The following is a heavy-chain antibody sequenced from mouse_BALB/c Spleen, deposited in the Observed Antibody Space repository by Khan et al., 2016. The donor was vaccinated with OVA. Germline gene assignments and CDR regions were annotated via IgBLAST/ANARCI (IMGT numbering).Heavy chain of an antibody. CDR1: GFSLTNYG. J-gene: IGHJ4*01. Sequence: VELVESGPGLVAPSQSLSITCTTSGFSLTNYGVHWVRQPPGKGLEWLVAIWNDGSSTYYSAPNSRLTIIKENTKNQVILKKNSIQAEDTDMYYCARQPYYHYYVMDYWGQGTSVTVSA. D-gene: IGHD2-10*01. V-gene: IGHV2-6-1*01. CDR3: ARQPYYHYYVMDY. CDR2: IWNDGSS.